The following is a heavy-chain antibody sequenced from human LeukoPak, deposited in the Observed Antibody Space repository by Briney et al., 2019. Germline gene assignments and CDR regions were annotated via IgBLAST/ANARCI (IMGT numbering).Heavy chain of an antibody. CDR3: ARETAVAGIDYYYYMDV. CDR2: INPNSGGT. CDR1: GGTFSSYA. V-gene: IGHV1-2*02. Sequence: ASVKVSCKASGGTFSSYAISWVRQAPGQGLEWMGWINPNSGGTNYAQKFQGRVTMTRDTSISTAYMELSRLRSDDTAVYYCARETAVAGIDYYYYMDVWGKGTTVTVSS. D-gene: IGHD6-19*01. J-gene: IGHJ6*03.